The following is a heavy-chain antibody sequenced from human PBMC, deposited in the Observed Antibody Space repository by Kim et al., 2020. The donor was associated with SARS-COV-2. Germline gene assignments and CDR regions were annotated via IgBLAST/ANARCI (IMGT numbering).Heavy chain of an antibody. V-gene: IGHV3-30-3*01. CDR3: ARWSGNAIDY. Sequence: SNKYYAESVKGRFTISRDNSKNTLYLQMNGLRAEDTAVYYCARWSGNAIDYWGQGTLVTVSS. CDR2: SNK. D-gene: IGHD3-3*01. J-gene: IGHJ4*02.